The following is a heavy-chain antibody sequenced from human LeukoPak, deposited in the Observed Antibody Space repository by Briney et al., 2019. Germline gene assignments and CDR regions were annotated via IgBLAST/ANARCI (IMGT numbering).Heavy chain of an antibody. CDR3: ARAGTNLGDYDY. D-gene: IGHD4-17*01. CDR2: IYYSGST. Sequence: SETLSLTCTVSGGSISSSSYYWGWIRQPPGKGLEWIGSIYYSGSTYYNPSLKSRVTTSVDTSKNEFSLNLSSVTAADPAVYYCARAGTNLGDYDYWGQGTLVTVSS. V-gene: IGHV4-39*07. CDR1: GGSISSSSYY. J-gene: IGHJ4*02.